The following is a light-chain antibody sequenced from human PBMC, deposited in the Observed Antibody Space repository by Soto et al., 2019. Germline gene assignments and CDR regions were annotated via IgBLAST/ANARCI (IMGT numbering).Light chain of an antibody. CDR1: SSEVGEYND. J-gene: IGLJ3*02. CDR3: CSYAGTYTHWV. CDR2: DVT. V-gene: IGLV2-14*01. Sequence: QSGLTQPASVSGSPGQSITIFCTGTSSEVGEYNDVSWYQHHPGKAPELMIYDVTNRPSGVSNRFSGSKSGNTASLTISGLQAEDEADYYCCSYAGTYTHWVFGGGTKLTVL.